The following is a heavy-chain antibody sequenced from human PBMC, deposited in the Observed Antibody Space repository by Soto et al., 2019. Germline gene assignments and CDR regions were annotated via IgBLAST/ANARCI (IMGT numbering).Heavy chain of an antibody. Sequence: ASVKVSCKASGYTFSNYDINWVRQATGQGLEWMGWLNPNTDKTGSAQKFQGRVTMTRNTSLSTAYLELSGLRSDDAAVYYCARGIKGLPPSAFDIWGQGTRVTVSS. D-gene: IGHD5-12*01. CDR1: GYTFSNYD. V-gene: IGHV1-8*01. J-gene: IGHJ3*02. CDR3: ARGIKGLPPSAFDI. CDR2: LNPNTDKT.